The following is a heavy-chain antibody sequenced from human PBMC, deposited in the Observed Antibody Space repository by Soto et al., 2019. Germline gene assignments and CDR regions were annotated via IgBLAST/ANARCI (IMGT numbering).Heavy chain of an antibody. V-gene: IGHV4-59*01. J-gene: IGHJ5*02. CDR3: ARDKYCSGGSCRKNWFDP. D-gene: IGHD2-15*01. CDR2: IYDDGSA. Sequence: SETLSLTCTVSGGSISSSYWSWIRQPPGKGLEWLAYIYDDGSANYNPSLKSRATISLDMSKNQFSLKLTSVTAADTAVYYFARDKYCSGGSCRKNWFDPWGQGTLVTVSS. CDR1: GGSISSSY.